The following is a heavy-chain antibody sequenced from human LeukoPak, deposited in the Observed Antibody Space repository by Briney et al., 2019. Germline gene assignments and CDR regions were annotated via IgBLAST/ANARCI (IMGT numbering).Heavy chain of an antibody. CDR3: ARSRGYTYDLSPFDY. CDR2: INYIGST. V-gene: IGHV4-59*01. Sequence: SETLSLTCTVSGGSIRRYSWSWIRQPPGEGLEWIGYINYIGSTNYNPSLKSRVTISVDTSKNQFSLKLSSVTAADTAVYYCARSRGYTYDLSPFDYWGQGTLVTVSS. J-gene: IGHJ4*02. CDR1: GGSIRRYS. D-gene: IGHD5-18*01.